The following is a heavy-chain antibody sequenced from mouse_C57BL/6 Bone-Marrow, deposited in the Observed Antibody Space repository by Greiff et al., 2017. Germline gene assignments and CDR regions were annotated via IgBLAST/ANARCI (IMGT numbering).Heavy chain of an antibody. J-gene: IGHJ2*01. CDR3: ARSPYYYGSSYYFDY. CDR2: IYPGNGDT. Sequence: ESGAELVRPGASVKMSCKASGYTFTSYNMHWVKQTPRQGLEWIGAIYPGNGDTSYNQKFKGKATLTVDKSSSTAYMQLSSLTSEDSAVYFCARSPYYYGSSYYFDYWGQGTTLTVSS. V-gene: IGHV1-12*01. D-gene: IGHD1-1*01. CDR1: GYTFTSYN.